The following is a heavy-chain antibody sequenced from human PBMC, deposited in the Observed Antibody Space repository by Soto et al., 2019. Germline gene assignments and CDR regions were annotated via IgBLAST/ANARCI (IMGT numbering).Heavy chain of an antibody. CDR3: ARGHRMVAKGGGKFYYYVYGMDV. CDR2: INPGGIT. J-gene: IGHJ6*02. V-gene: IGHV4-34*02. Sequence: QVQLQQWGAGLLKPSETLSLTCAVYGGSFNDYFWSWIRQTPGKGLEWIGEINPGGITKLRPFLRVHVTVSLDTSEKQFSLRLRSVAAADTAVYFCARGHRMVAKGGGKFYYYVYGMDVWGQGTTVTVSS. CDR1: GGSFNDYF. D-gene: IGHD5-12*01.